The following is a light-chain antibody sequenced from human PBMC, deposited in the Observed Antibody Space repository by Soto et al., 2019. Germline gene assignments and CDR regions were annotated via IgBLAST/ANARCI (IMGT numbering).Light chain of an antibody. CDR2: SAS. V-gene: IGKV1-17*03. CDR3: LQHNTAPRT. CDR1: QGINNY. J-gene: IGKJ4*01. Sequence: DIQMTQSPSAVSASVGDRVTITCRASQGINNYLAWFQQKPGKAPKRLIYSASTLHTGVPSRFSGSGSGTEFTLTISSLQPADFATDYCLQHNTAPRTFGGGTKVEIK.